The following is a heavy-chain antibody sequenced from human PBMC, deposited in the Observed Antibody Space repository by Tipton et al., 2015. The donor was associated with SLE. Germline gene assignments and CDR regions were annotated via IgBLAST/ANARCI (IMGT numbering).Heavy chain of an antibody. CDR3: ARTSPSHLGAFDI. V-gene: IGHV4-34*01. J-gene: IGHJ3*02. CDR1: GGSFSGYY. CDR2: INHSGST. D-gene: IGHD2-2*01. Sequence: TLPLTCAVYGGSFSGYYWSWIRQPPGKGLEWIGEINHSGSTNYNPSLKSRVTISVDTSKNQFSLKVSSVTAADTAVYYCARTSPSHLGAFDIWGQGTMVTVSS.